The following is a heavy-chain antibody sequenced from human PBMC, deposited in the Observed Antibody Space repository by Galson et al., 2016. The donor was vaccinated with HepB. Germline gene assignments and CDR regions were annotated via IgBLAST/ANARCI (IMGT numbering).Heavy chain of an antibody. CDR1: GGSISSNNW. CDR3: AREPTRGSDVANDAFDI. CDR2: IYHSGGT. J-gene: IGHJ3*02. D-gene: IGHD6-19*01. Sequence: SETLSLTCDVSGGSISSNNWWSWVRQPPGKGLEWIGEIYHSGGTSYNPSLRSRVTISVDKSNNQFSLKLFSVSAADTAVYFCAREPTRGSDVANDAFDIWGQGTMGTVSS. V-gene: IGHV4-4*02.